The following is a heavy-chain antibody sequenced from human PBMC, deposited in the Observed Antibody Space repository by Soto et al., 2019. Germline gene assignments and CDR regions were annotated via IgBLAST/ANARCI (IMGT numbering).Heavy chain of an antibody. Sequence: EVQLVESGGGLVQPGGSLRLYCAASGFTFNSYWIHWVRQAPGKGLVWVSRINGDGGTTNYADSVKGRFTISRDNAMNTVYLQMNNLRVEDTAVYYCARGIRNYYGVDVWGQGTTVTFSS. V-gene: IGHV3-74*01. CDR1: GFTFNSYW. D-gene: IGHD2-15*01. J-gene: IGHJ6*02. CDR3: ARGIRNYYGVDV. CDR2: INGDGGTT.